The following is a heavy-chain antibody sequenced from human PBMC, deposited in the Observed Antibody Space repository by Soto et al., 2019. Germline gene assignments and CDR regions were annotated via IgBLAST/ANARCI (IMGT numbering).Heavy chain of an antibody. CDR2: ISSNSAYI. CDR3: TRDASRDSSARGWFDP. Sequence: PGGSLRLSCAASGFTFSSFGMHWVCQTPGKGLEWVSTISSNSAYIYYTDALRGRFTISRDNAKNSLHLQMNSLRAEDTAVYYCTRDASRDSSARGWFDPWGPGTLVTV. CDR1: GFTFSSFG. J-gene: IGHJ5*02. D-gene: IGHD6-13*01. V-gene: IGHV3-21*01.